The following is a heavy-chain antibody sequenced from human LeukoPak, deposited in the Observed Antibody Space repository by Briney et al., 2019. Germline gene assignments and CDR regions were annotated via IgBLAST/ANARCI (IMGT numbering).Heavy chain of an antibody. D-gene: IGHD3-3*01. CDR2: ISGSGDAT. Sequence: PGGSLRLSCAASGFSFSIYGMGWVRQAPGKGLEWVSSISGSGDATFYADSVKGRFTISRDNSKNTVHLQMNSLRAEDTAVYYCAKDRTAPAPFTIFGVVTNFDYWGQGTLVTVSS. J-gene: IGHJ4*02. CDR3: AKDRTAPAPFTIFGVVTNFDY. CDR1: GFSFSIYG. V-gene: IGHV3-23*01.